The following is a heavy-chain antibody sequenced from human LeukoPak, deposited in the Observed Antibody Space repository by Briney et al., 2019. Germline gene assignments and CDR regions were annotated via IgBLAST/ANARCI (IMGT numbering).Heavy chain of an antibody. V-gene: IGHV3-30*18. CDR3: AKDLRPGYYYESSGYPGY. J-gene: IGHJ4*02. D-gene: IGHD3-22*01. Sequence: GGSLRLSCAASGFTFSSYGMHWVRQAPGKGLEWVAVISYDGSNKYYADSVKGRFTISRDNSKNTLYLQMNSLRAEDTAVYYCAKDLRPGYYYESSGYPGYWGQGTLVTVSS. CDR2: ISYDGSNK. CDR1: GFTFSSYG.